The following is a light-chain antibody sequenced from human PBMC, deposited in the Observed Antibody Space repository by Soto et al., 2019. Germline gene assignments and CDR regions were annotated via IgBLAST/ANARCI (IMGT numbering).Light chain of an antibody. J-gene: IGKJ1*01. V-gene: IGKV3-20*01. CDR2: GAS. Sequence: EIVLTQSPGTLSLSPGEGATLSCRASQSVSSGYLAWYQQKPGQAPRLLIYGASRRATGIPDRFSGSGSGTDFTLSISRLEPEDFAVYWCQHYGNSPTFGQGTKVDIK. CDR3: QHYGNSPT. CDR1: QSVSSGY.